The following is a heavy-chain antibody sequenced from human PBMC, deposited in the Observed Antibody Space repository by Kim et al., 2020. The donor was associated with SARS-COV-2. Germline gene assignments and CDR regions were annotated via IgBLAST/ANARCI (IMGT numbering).Heavy chain of an antibody. CDR1: GGSISSSNW. D-gene: IGHD3-22*01. J-gene: IGHJ4*02. V-gene: IGHV4-4*02. CDR2: IYHSGST. CDR3: ASTMIVGEYYFDY. Sequence: SETLSLTCAVSGGSISSSNWWCWVRQPPGKGLEWIGEIYHSGSTNYNPSLKSRVTISVDKSKNQFSLKLSSVTAADTAVYYCASTMIVGEYYFDYWCQGTLGTVSS.